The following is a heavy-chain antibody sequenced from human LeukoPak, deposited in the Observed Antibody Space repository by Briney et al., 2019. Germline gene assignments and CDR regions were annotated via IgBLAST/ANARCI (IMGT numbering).Heavy chain of an antibody. D-gene: IGHD2-2*01. CDR3: ASLYCSSTSCYGTFDK. CDR1: GYTFTNYG. V-gene: IGHV1-18*04. CDR2: ISAYNGNK. Sequence: AAVKVSFKASGYTFTNYGISWVRQAPGPGLEWMGLISAYNGNKNYAQKLHGRVTMTTDTSRSTAYMELRRLRSDDTAVYSCASLYCSSTSCYGTFDKWGQGTLVTVSS. J-gene: IGHJ4*02.